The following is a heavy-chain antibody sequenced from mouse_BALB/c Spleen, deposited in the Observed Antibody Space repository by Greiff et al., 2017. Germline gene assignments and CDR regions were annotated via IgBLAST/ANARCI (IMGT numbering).Heavy chain of an antibody. CDR2: IYPGSGST. CDR3: TILYDYDWFAY. V-gene: IGHV1S22*01. CDR1: GYTFTSYW. J-gene: IGHJ3*01. D-gene: IGHD2-4*01. Sequence: LQQPGSELVRPGASVKLSCKASGYTFTSYWMHWVKQRPGQGLEWIGNIYPGSGSTNYDEKFKSKATLTVDTSSSTAYMQLSSLTSEDSAVYYCTILYDYDWFAYWGQGTLVTVSA.